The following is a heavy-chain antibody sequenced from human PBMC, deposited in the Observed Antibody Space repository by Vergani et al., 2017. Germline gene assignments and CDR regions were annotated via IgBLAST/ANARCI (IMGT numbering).Heavy chain of an antibody. J-gene: IGHJ4*02. CDR2: IRYDGSNK. D-gene: IGHD3-16*02. Sequence: QVQLVESGGGVVQPGGSLRLSCAASGFTFSSYGMHWVRQAPGKGLEWVAFIRYDGSNKYYADSVKGRFTISRDNSKNTLYLQMNSLRAEDTAVYYCAKDLDDYVWGSYHPGDYWGQGTLVTVSS. V-gene: IGHV3-30*02. CDR3: AKDLDDYVWGSYHPGDY. CDR1: GFTFSSYG.